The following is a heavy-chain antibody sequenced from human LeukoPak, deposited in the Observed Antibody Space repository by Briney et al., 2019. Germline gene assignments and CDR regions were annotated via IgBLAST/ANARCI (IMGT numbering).Heavy chain of an antibody. CDR3: AGQVEMATTTFDY. D-gene: IGHD5-24*01. CDR2: IIPILGIA. CDR1: GGTFSSYA. J-gene: IGHJ4*02. V-gene: IGHV1-69*04. Sequence: ASVKASCKASGGTFSSYAISWVRQAPGQGLEWMGRIIPILGIANYAQKFQGRVTITADKSTSTAYMELSSLRSEDTAVYYCAGQVEMATTTFDYWGQGTLVTVSS.